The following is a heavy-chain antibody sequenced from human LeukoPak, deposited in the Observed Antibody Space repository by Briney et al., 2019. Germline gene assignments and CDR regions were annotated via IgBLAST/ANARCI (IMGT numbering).Heavy chain of an antibody. CDR1: GFTFTSYG. CDR2: IDAYNGKT. Sequence: ASVKVSCKAAGFTFTSYGISWVRQAPGQGLEWMGWIDAYNGKTNYAKNFQGRITVTRDTSTKMAYMDLRSLRSDDTAVYYCTRDPDGDYDFDYWGQGTLVTVSS. D-gene: IGHD4-17*01. J-gene: IGHJ4*02. V-gene: IGHV1-18*01. CDR3: TRDPDGDYDFDY.